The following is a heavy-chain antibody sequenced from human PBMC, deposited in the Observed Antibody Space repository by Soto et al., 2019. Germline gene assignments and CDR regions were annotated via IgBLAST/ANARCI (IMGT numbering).Heavy chain of an antibody. V-gene: IGHV3-23*01. D-gene: IGHD1-1*01. CDR3: ARGWTFDL. CDR1: GFTFSSYA. Sequence: LRLSCAASGFTFSSYAMSWVRQAPGKGLEWVSGINGGGDSTYFADSVRGRFTISRDNSKNTLFLQMTSLRAEDTAVYYCARGWTFDLWGQGTLVTVSS. J-gene: IGHJ4*02. CDR2: INGGGDST.